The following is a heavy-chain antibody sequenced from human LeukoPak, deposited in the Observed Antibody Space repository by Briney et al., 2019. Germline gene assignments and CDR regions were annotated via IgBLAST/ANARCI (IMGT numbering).Heavy chain of an antibody. Sequence: PSETLSLTCAVYGGSFSGYYWSWIRQPPGKGLEWIGEINHSGSTNYNPSLKSRVTISVATSKNQFSLKLSSVTAADTAVYYCARRPRGMVRGPGVYYFDYWGQGTLVTVSS. J-gene: IGHJ4*02. CDR1: GGSFSGYY. V-gene: IGHV4-34*01. CDR3: ARRPRGMVRGPGVYYFDY. D-gene: IGHD3-10*01. CDR2: INHSGST.